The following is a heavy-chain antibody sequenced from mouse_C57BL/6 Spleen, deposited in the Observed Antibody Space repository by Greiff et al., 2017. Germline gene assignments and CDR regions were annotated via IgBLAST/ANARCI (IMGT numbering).Heavy chain of an antibody. CDR1: GYTFTDYY. Sequence: VQLQQSGPVLVKPGASVKMSCKASGYTFTDYYMNWVKQSHGKSLEWIGVINPYNGGTSYNQKFKGKATLTVDKSSSTAYMELNSLTSEDSAVYYGARGDYGSSYVHYFDYWGQGTTLTVSS. D-gene: IGHD1-1*01. V-gene: IGHV1-19*01. J-gene: IGHJ2*01. CDR3: ARGDYGSSYVHYFDY. CDR2: INPYNGGT.